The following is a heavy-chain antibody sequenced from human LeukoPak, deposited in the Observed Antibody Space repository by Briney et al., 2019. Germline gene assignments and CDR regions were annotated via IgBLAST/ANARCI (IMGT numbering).Heavy chain of an antibody. CDR1: GFTFSSYW. J-gene: IGHJ4*02. CDR3: ARDVSDENGSASRIHLDS. CDR2: IRQDGREK. V-gene: IGHV3-7*03. Sequence: PGGSLRLSCAASGFTFSSYWMTWVRQAPGKGLEWVANIRQDGREKNYVDSVKSRFTISRDNAKNSLILQMNRLRAEDTAVYYCARDVSDENGSASRIHLDSWGQGTLVSVSS. D-gene: IGHD6-6*01.